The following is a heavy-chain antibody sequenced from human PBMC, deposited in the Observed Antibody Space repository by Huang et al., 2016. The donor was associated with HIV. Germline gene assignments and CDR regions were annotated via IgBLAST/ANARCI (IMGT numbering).Heavy chain of an antibody. CDR2: ISGSGSSI. CDR1: GFLFTTFT. CDR3: ARGGPVGYFNL. Sequence: EVQLEESGGALVKPGGSLRLSCAATGFLFTTFTMHWVRQAPGKGLEWDSSISGSGSSIYYADAVKGRFTISRDNTKKSLYLQMSSLSVDDTAVYFCARGGPVGYFNLWGNGTLVSVSS. D-gene: IGHD2-15*01. V-gene: IGHV3-21*01. J-gene: IGHJ4*03.